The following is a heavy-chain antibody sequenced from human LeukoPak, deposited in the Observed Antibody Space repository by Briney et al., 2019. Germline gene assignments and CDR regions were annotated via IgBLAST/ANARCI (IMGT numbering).Heavy chain of an antibody. D-gene: IGHD6-19*01. CDR1: GFTFSNYW. CDR3: ARVAPGLAGLHGASDI. Sequence: GGSLRLSCAASGFTFSNYWMTWVRQAPGKGLEWVANINRDGSERYYVDSVKGRFTISRDDAKSSLYLQMNSLRAEDTAVYYCARVAPGLAGLHGASDIWGQGTMVTVSS. CDR2: INRDGSER. V-gene: IGHV3-7*03. J-gene: IGHJ3*02.